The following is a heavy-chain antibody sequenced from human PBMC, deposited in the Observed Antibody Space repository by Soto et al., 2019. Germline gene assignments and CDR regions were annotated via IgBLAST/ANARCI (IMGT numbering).Heavy chain of an antibody. D-gene: IGHD7-27*01. CDR2: TYYRSKWYN. CDR3: ARGPSLGLGNGYGMDV. Sequence: SQTLSLTCAISGDSVSSNSAAWNWIRQSPSRGLEWLGRTYYRSKWYNDYAVSVKSRITINPDTSKNQFSLQLNSVTPEDTAVYYCARGPSLGLGNGYGMDVWGQGTTVTVSS. CDR1: GDSVSSNSAA. J-gene: IGHJ6*02. V-gene: IGHV6-1*01.